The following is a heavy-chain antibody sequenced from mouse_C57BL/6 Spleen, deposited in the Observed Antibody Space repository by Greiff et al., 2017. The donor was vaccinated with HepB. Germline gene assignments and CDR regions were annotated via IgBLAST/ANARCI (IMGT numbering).Heavy chain of an antibody. CDR2: IDPETGGT. V-gene: IGHV1-15*01. CDR3: TSLYDGYYVLFAY. Sequence: QVQLKESGAELVRPGASVTLSCKASGYTFTDYEMHWVKQTPVHGLEWIGAIDPETGGTAYNQKFKGKAILTADKSSSTAYMELRSLTSEDSAVYYCTSLYDGYYVLFAYWGQGTLVTVSA. J-gene: IGHJ3*01. CDR1: GYTFTDYE. D-gene: IGHD2-3*01.